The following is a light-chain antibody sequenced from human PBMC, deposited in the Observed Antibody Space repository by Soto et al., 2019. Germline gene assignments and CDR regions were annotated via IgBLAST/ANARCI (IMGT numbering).Light chain of an antibody. J-gene: IGKJ1*01. CDR2: ASS. Sequence: DVQMTQSPSSLSASVGDSVTITCRSSQTVKTYLNWYQHKTGKAPQLLIYASSRLQTGVASRFRVSGSGTYFSLTICSVQPEDFATYYCQQTSTTPGTFGQGTKVEIK. CDR3: QQTSTTPGT. CDR1: QTVKTY. V-gene: IGKV1-39*01.